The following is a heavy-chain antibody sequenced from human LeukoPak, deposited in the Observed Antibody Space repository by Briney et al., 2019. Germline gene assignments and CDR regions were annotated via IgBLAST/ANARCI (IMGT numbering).Heavy chain of an antibody. CDR3: ARGLRCSGGSSYSIIF. CDR1: GGTFSSYA. D-gene: IGHD2-15*01. Sequence: ASVKVSCKASGGTFSSYAISWVRQAPGQGLEWMGGIIPIFGTANYAQKFQGRVTITADESTSTAYMELSSLRSEDTAVYYCARGLRCSGGSSYSIIFWGQGTLVTVSS. J-gene: IGHJ4*02. CDR2: IIPIFGTA. V-gene: IGHV1-69*13.